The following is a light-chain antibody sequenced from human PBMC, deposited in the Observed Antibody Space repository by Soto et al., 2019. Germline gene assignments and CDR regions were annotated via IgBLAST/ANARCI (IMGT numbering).Light chain of an antibody. CDR2: GAS. Sequence: EIVMTQSPATLSVSPGERATLSCRASQSVSSNLAWYQQKPGQAPRLLIYGASTSATGIPARFSGSGSGTEFNLTISSLQSEDFAIYFCQQYNNWPPDRTFGQGTKVEIK. CDR3: QQYNNWPPDRT. J-gene: IGKJ1*01. CDR1: QSVSSN. V-gene: IGKV3-15*01.